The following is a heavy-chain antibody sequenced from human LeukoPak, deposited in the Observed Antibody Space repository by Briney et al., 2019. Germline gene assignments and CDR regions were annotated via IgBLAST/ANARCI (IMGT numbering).Heavy chain of an antibody. CDR1: GFSISNPCY. Sequence: PSETLSLTCTVSGFSISNPCYWGWIRQPPGKGLEWIGSIYHSGSTYYNPSLKSRVTISIDTSKNQFSLNLSSVTAADTAVYYCARLVSDCGVDCYLAHFDYWGQGTLVTVSS. CDR2: IYHSGST. D-gene: IGHD2-21*01. CDR3: ARLVSDCGVDCYLAHFDY. J-gene: IGHJ4*02. V-gene: IGHV4-38-2*02.